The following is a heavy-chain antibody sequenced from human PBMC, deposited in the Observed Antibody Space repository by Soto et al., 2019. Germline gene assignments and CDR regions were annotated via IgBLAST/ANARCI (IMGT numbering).Heavy chain of an antibody. CDR1: GYSFRSYG. J-gene: IGHJ5*01. V-gene: IGHV1-18*01. Sequence: QVQLEQSGPEVKKSGASVKVSCKASGYSFRSYGINWVRQAPGQGLEWIGWVSGYNYNTKYAQKLQGRITVTTDTFTNTAYGELRSLRSDDTAVYYCGRSSSRLCAGWSDSWGRGTLVTVSS. CDR3: GRSSSRLCAGWSDS. CDR2: VSGYNYNT.